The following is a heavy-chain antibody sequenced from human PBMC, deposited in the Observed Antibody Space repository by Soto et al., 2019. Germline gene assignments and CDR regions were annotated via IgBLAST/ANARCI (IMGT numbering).Heavy chain of an antibody. V-gene: IGHV3-23*01. CDR1: GFTFSSFG. CDR2: INDSGDT. D-gene: IGHD6-6*01. Sequence: PGGSLRLSCAASGFTFSSFGMTWVRQAPGKGLEWVSSINDSGDTYYGDSVKGRFTVSRDNSKNTLYLQMNSLSAEDTAVYYCAKRVAYRSSSAYFDYWGQGALVTVSS. CDR3: AKRVAYRSSSAYFDY. J-gene: IGHJ4*02.